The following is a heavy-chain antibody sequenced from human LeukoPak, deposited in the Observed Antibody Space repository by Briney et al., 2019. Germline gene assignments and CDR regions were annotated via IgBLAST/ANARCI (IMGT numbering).Heavy chain of an antibody. D-gene: IGHD3-3*01. CDR3: AKDLSIFGVVMGSAFDI. CDR1: GFTFSSYG. J-gene: IGHJ3*02. Sequence: PGGSLRLSCAASGFTFSSYGMHWARQAPGKGLEWVAVISYDGSNKYYADSVKGRFTISRDNSKNTLYLQMNSLRAEDTAVYYCAKDLSIFGVVMGSAFDIWGQGTMVTVSS. V-gene: IGHV3-30*18. CDR2: ISYDGSNK.